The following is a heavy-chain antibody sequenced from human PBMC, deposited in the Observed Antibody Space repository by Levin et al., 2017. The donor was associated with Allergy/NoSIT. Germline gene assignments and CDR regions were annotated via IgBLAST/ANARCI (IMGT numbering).Heavy chain of an antibody. CDR2: IDWDDDK. J-gene: IGHJ3*02. Sequence: SGPTLVKPTQTLTLTCTFSGFSLSTSGMRVSWIRQPPGKALEWLARIDWDDDKFYSTSLKTRLTISKDTSKNQVVLTMTNMDPVDTATYYCARIPPHSSSSGGSAFDIWGQGTMVTVSS. CDR3: ARIPPHSSSSGGSAFDI. CDR1: GFSLSTSGMR. D-gene: IGHD6-6*01. V-gene: IGHV2-70*04.